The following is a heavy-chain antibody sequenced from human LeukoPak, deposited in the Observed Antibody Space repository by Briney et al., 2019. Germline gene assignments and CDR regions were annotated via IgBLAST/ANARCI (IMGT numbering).Heavy chain of an antibody. CDR3: AKDRRGGSYYAATLDI. CDR1: GFIFSSYA. D-gene: IGHD1-26*01. Sequence: GGSLRLSCAASGFIFSSYAMSWVRQAPGKGLEWVSGISDSGDITYYADSVKGRFTISRDNSKNTLYVQMNSLRVEDTAVYFCAKDRRGGSYYAATLDIWGPGTMVTVSS. V-gene: IGHV3-23*01. CDR2: ISDSGDIT. J-gene: IGHJ3*02.